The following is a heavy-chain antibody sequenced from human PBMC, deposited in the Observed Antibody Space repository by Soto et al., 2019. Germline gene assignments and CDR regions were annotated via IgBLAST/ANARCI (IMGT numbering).Heavy chain of an antibody. CDR1: GYTFTSYG. CDR2: INAGNGNT. V-gene: IGHV1-3*01. J-gene: IGHJ4*02. CDR3: ARSSGYYDVDY. D-gene: IGHD3-22*01. Sequence: QVQLVQSGAEVKKPGASVKVSCKASGYTFTSYGMHWVRQAPGQSLEWMGWINAGNGNTKYSQKFQGRVTITRDTSASTAYMELSSLRSEDTAVYYCARSSGYYDVDYWGQGTLVTVSS.